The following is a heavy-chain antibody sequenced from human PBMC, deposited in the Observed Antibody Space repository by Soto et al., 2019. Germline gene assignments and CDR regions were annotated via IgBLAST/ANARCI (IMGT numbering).Heavy chain of an antibody. V-gene: IGHV4-39*01. CDR1: GGSISGSSTF. Sequence: SETLSLTCTVSGGSISGSSTFWGFIRQPPGKGLEWIGSIFYRGTTYYNPSLKSRLTIPVDTSKNQFSLNLSSVTAADTAVYYCTRNVFGSATTSFDYWGLGTLVTVSS. CDR2: IFYRGTT. J-gene: IGHJ4*02. CDR3: TRNVFGSATTSFDY. D-gene: IGHD3-3*01.